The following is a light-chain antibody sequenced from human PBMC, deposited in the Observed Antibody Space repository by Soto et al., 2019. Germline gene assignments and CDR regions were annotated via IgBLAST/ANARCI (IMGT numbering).Light chain of an antibody. J-gene: IGKJ1*01. CDR2: DAS. V-gene: IGKV3-11*01. Sequence: EIVLTQSPATLSLSPGERATHSCRASQYVSSFLAWYQQKACQAPRLLIYDASHRATGIPARFSGSGSGTDFTLTINSLEPEDFALYYCQQRYNWPPTFGQGTKVDIK. CDR3: QQRYNWPPT. CDR1: QYVSSF.